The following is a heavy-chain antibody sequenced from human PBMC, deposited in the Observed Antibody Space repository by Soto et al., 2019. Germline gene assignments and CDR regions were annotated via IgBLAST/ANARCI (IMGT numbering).Heavy chain of an antibody. V-gene: IGHV4-61*01. CDR2: IYYSGST. Sequence: QVQLQESGPGLVKPSETLSLTCTVSGGSVSSGRYYWSWIRQPPGKGLEWIGYIYYSGSTKYNPSLKSRVTTSVDTSKNQFSLKLSSMTAADTAVYYCARSGSGSGWLGGQGTLVTVSS. CDR1: GGSVSSGRYY. J-gene: IGHJ4*02. D-gene: IGHD6-19*01. CDR3: ARSGSGSGWL.